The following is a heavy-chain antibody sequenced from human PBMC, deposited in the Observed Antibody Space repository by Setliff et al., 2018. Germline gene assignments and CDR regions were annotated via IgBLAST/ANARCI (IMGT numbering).Heavy chain of an antibody. CDR3: ASSSGGNYEAYFDY. CDR2: ISSSSTYI. V-gene: IGHV3-21*01. Sequence: PGGSLRLSCAASGFTFSRYSMNWVRQAPGKGLEWVSSISSSSTYIYYADSVKGRFTISRDNAKNSLFLQLISLRAEDTALYYCASSSGGNYEAYFDYWGQGTLVTVSS. D-gene: IGHD2-15*01. J-gene: IGHJ4*02. CDR1: GFTFSRYS.